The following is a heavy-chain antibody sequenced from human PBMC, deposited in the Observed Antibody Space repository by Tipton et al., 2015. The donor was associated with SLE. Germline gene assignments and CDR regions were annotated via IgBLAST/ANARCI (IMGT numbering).Heavy chain of an antibody. CDR3: ARDQQETSFDY. CDR2: INSDGSST. CDR1: GFTFSSYW. V-gene: IGHV3-74*01. Sequence: GSLRLSCAASGFTFSSYWMHWVRQAPGKGLVWVSRINSDGSSTSYADSVKGRFTISRDNAKNSLYLQMNSLGAEDTAVYYCARDQQETSFDYWGQGTLVTVSS. J-gene: IGHJ4*02.